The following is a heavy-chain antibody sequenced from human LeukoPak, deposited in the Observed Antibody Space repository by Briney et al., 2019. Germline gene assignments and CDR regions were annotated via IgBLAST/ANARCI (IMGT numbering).Heavy chain of an antibody. J-gene: IGHJ6*03. V-gene: IGHV4-34*01. CDR3: ARQKRYCINGVCYPPRPEVYYYMDV. Sequence: SQTLSLTCAVYGGSFSGYYWSWLRQPPGKGLDWIGEINHSGSTNYNPSLKSRVTISVDTSKNQFSLKLSSVTAADTAVYYCARQKRYCINGVCYPPRPEVYYYMDVWGKGTTVTVSS. CDR1: GGSFSGYY. CDR2: INHSGST. D-gene: IGHD2-8*01.